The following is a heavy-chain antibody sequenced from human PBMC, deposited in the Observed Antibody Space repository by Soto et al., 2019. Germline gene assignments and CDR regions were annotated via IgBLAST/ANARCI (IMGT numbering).Heavy chain of an antibody. Sequence: SGPTLVNPTQTLTLTCTFSGFSLSTSGVGVGWIRQPPGKALEWLALIFWDDDKRYSTSLKRRLTITKDTSKNQVVLTMTDMDPVDTATYYCAHRQSRSWYLGYWGQGTLVTVSS. CDR3: AHRQSRSWYLGY. CDR2: IFWDDDK. D-gene: IGHD6-13*01. V-gene: IGHV2-5*02. J-gene: IGHJ4*02. CDR1: GFSLSTSGVG.